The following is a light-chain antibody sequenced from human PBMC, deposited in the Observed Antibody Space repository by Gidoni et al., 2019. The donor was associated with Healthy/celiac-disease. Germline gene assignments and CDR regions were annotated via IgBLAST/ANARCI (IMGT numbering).Light chain of an antibody. CDR1: QSVSSSY. V-gene: IGKV3-20*01. J-gene: IGKJ1*01. CDR2: GAS. Sequence: IVLRQSPGTLSLSPGERATLSCRASQSVSSSYLAWYQQKPGQAPRLLIYGASSRATGIPDRFSGSGSGTDFTRTISRLEPEDFAVYYCQQYGSSQTFGQGTKVEIK. CDR3: QQYGSSQT.